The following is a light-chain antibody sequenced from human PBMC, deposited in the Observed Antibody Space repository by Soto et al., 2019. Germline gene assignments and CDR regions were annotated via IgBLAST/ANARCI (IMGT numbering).Light chain of an antibody. CDR3: QQYGDRTRT. J-gene: IGKJ1*01. CDR2: GAS. CDR1: QSVGSSY. V-gene: IGKV3-20*01. Sequence: EVVLTQSPGTPSLSPGERDPLSCMASQSVGSSYLAWYQKKPGQDPRVLIYGASSRATGIPDRFSGSGSGTDFNLTISSLESEDFAVYLCQQYGDRTRTFGQGTKWDIK.